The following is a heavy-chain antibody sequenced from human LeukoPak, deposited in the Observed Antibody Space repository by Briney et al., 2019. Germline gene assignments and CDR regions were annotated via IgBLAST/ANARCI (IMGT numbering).Heavy chain of an antibody. CDR3: AKESGALGAPLYDY. D-gene: IGHD4/OR15-4a*01. J-gene: IGHJ4*02. V-gene: IGHV4-31*03. CDR2: IYYSGST. CDR1: GGSISSGGYY. Sequence: SQTLSLTCTVSGGSISSGGYYWSWIRQHPGKGLEWIGYIYYSGSTYYNPFLKSRVTISVDTSKNQFSLKLSSVTAADTAVYYCAKESGALGAPLYDYWGRGILVTASS.